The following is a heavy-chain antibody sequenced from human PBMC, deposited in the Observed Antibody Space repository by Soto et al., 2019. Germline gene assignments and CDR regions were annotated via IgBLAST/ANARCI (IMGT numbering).Heavy chain of an antibody. CDR1: GFTFSSYG. CDR3: ARDRACSGGSCYATPPDY. CDR2: IWYDGSNK. J-gene: IGHJ4*02. D-gene: IGHD2-15*01. V-gene: IGHV3-33*01. Sequence: QVQLVESGGGVVQPGRSLRLSCAASGFTFSSYGMHWVRQAPGKGLEWVAVIWYDGSNKYYADSVKGRLTISRDNSKNTLYLQMNSLRAEDTAVYYCARDRACSGGSCYATPPDYWGQGTLVTVSS.